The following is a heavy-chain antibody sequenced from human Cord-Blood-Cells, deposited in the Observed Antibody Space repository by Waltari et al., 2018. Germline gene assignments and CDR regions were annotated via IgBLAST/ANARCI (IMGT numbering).Heavy chain of an antibody. CDR3: ARVWRAYDAFDI. V-gene: IGHV1-2*02. D-gene: IGHD3-10*01. CDR2: INPNSGGT. CDR1: GYTFTGYY. Sequence: VKVSCKASGYTFTGYYMHWVRQAPGQGLEWMGWINPNSGGTNYAQKFRGRVTMTRDTSINTAYMELSRLRSDDTAVYYCARVWRAYDAFDIWGQGTMVTVSS. J-gene: IGHJ3*02.